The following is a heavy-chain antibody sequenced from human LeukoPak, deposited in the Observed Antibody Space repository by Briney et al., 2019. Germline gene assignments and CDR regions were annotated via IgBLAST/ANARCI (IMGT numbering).Heavy chain of an antibody. Sequence: GGSLRLSRAASGFTFSSYAMSWVRQAPGKGLEWVAFIRYDGSNKYYADSVKGRFTISRDNSKNTLYLQMNSLRAEDTAVYYCAKGESDFWSGYHLDYWGQGTLVTVSS. CDR1: GFTFSSYA. V-gene: IGHV3-30*02. CDR2: IRYDGSNK. J-gene: IGHJ4*02. CDR3: AKGESDFWSGYHLDY. D-gene: IGHD3-3*01.